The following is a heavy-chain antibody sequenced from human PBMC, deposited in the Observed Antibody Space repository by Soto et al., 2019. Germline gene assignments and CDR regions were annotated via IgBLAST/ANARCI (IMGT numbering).Heavy chain of an antibody. J-gene: IGHJ4*02. CDR3: ARSSHIAAAGWEFDY. CDR2: IIPIFGTA. V-gene: IGHV1-69*13. D-gene: IGHD6-13*01. Sequence: GASVKVSCKASGCTFSSYAISWVRQAPGQGLEWMGGIIPIFGTANYAQKFQGRVTITADESTSTAYMELSSLRSEDTAVYYCARSSHIAAAGWEFDYWGQGTLVTVSS. CDR1: GCTFSSYA.